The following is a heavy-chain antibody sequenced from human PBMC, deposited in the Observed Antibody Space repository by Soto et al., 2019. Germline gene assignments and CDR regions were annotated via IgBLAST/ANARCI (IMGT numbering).Heavy chain of an antibody. V-gene: IGHV4-30-4*01. CDR3: ARGCSGGSCYSGAPTDY. Sequence: SETLSLTYTVSGGSISSGDYYWSWIRQPPGKGLEWIGYIYYSGSTYYNPSLKSRVTISVDTSKNQFSLKLSSVTAADTAVYYCARGCSGGSCYSGAPTDYWGQGTLVTVSS. CDR2: IYYSGST. J-gene: IGHJ4*02. D-gene: IGHD2-15*01. CDR1: GGSISSGDYY.